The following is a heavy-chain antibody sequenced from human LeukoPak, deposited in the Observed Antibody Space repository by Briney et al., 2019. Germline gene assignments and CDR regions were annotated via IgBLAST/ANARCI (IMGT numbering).Heavy chain of an antibody. CDR2: ISSNGGST. Sequence: GGSLRLSCAASGFTSSSYAMHWVRQAPGKGLEYVSAISSNGGSTYYANSVKGRFTISRDNSKNTLYLQMGSLRAEDMAVYYCARDGPYYDFWSGYYNYGMDVWGQGTTVTVSS. J-gene: IGHJ6*02. CDR3: ARDGPYYDFWSGYYNYGMDV. D-gene: IGHD3-3*01. V-gene: IGHV3-64*01. CDR1: GFTSSSYA.